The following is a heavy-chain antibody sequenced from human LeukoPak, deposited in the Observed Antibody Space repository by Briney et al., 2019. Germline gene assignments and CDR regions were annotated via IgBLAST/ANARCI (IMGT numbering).Heavy chain of an antibody. CDR1: GYSISSGYY. V-gene: IGHV4-38-2*02. D-gene: IGHD6-13*01. Sequence: SETLSLTCTVSGYSISSGYYWAWIRQSPGKGLEWIGSIYHSGSTDYNPSLKSRVTISVDTSNNQFSLRLTSVTAADTAVYYCARGRSISSWYRFYYYMDVWGKGTTVTVSS. J-gene: IGHJ6*03. CDR2: IYHSGST. CDR3: ARGRSISSWYRFYYYMDV.